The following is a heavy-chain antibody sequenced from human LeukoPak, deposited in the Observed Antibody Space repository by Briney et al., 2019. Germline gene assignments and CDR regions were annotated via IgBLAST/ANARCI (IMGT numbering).Heavy chain of an antibody. CDR3: ARDLRGLGDYFDY. J-gene: IGHJ4*02. CDR2: IIPILGIA. Sequence: SVKVSCKASGGTFSSYAISWVRQAPGQGLEWMGRIIPILGIANYAQKFQGRVTMTRDTSFSTASMDLSRLTSDDTAVYYCARDLRGLGDYFDYWGQGALVAVSS. V-gene: IGHV1-69*04. CDR1: GGTFSSYA. D-gene: IGHD3-10*01.